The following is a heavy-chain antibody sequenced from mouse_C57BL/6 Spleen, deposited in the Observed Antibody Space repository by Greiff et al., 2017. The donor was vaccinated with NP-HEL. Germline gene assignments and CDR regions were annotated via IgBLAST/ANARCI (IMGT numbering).Heavy chain of an antibody. V-gene: IGHV14-3*01. J-gene: IGHJ1*03. CDR3: ARPDYYGSSYDWYFDV. CDR1: GFNIKNTY. Sequence: EVQGVESVAELVRPGASVKLSCTASGFNIKNTYMHWVKQRPEQGLEWIGRIDPANGNTKYAPKFQGKATITADTSSNTAYLQLSSLTSEDTAIYYCARPDYYGSSYDWYFDVWGTGTTVTVSS. D-gene: IGHD1-1*01. CDR2: IDPANGNT.